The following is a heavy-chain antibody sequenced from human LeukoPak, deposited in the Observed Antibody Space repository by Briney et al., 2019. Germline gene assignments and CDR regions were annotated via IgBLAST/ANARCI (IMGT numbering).Heavy chain of an antibody. CDR3: AKDPTYPEYCSGGGCPTGVGFDY. D-gene: IGHD2-15*01. CDR2: INPSGGST. CDR1: GYTFTSYY. J-gene: IGHJ4*02. Sequence: ASVKVSCKASGYTFTSYYMHWVRQAPGQGLEWMGIINPSGGSTSYAQKFQGRVTMTRDTSTSTVYMELSSLRSEDTAVYYCAKDPTYPEYCSGGGCPTGVGFDYWGQGTLVTVSS. V-gene: IGHV1-46*01.